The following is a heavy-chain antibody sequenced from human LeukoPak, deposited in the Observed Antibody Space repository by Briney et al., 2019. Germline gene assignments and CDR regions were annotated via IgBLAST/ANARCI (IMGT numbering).Heavy chain of an antibody. Sequence: SETLSLTCTVSGGSISSGGYYWSWIRQHPGKGLKWIGYIYYSGSTYYNPSLKSRVTISVDTSKNQFSLKLSSVTAADTAVYYCARGYYDILTGYCPPDYWGQGTLVTVSS. CDR2: IYYSGST. V-gene: IGHV4-31*03. J-gene: IGHJ4*02. CDR3: ARGYYDILTGYCPPDY. CDR1: GGSISSGGYY. D-gene: IGHD3-9*01.